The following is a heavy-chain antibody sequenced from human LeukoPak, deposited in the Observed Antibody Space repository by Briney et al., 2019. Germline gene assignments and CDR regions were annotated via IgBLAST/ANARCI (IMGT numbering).Heavy chain of an antibody. Sequence: GGSLRLSCAASGFTFSRDWMHWVRQAPGKGLVWVSRINSNGSSTNYADSMKGRFTISRDNAKNTLFLQMNSLRAEDTAVYYCARALGSYFDYWGQGTLVTVSS. CDR2: INSNGSST. D-gene: IGHD1-26*01. J-gene: IGHJ4*02. CDR3: ARALGSYFDY. V-gene: IGHV3-74*01. CDR1: GFTFSRDW.